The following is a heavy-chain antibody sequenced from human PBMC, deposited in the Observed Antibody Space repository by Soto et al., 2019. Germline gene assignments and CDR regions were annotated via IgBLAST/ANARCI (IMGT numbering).Heavy chain of an antibody. CDR1: GYSISSSNW. V-gene: IGHV4-28*03. CDR3: VRDGSKTLRDCFDP. Sequence: PSETLSLTCAVSGYSISSSNWWGWIRQPPGKGLEWMGYIYASGSTYYNPSLRSRVAMSVDTSKKTFSLRLRSVTAADTGVYYCVRDGSKTLRDCFDPWGQGILVTVSS. J-gene: IGHJ5*02. CDR2: IYASGST. D-gene: IGHD4-17*01.